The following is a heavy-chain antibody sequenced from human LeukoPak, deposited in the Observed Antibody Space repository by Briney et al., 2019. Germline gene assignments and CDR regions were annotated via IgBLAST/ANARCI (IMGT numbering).Heavy chain of an antibody. J-gene: IGHJ4*02. CDR2: IYYSGST. Sequence: SETLSLTCTVSGGSISSSSYYWGWIRQPPGKGLEWIGSIYYSGSTYYNPSLKSRVIISVDTSKNQFSLKLSSVTAADTAVYYCARRLNWNFDYWGQGTLVTVSS. D-gene: IGHD1-1*01. CDR3: ARRLNWNFDY. V-gene: IGHV4-39*01. CDR1: GGSISSSSYY.